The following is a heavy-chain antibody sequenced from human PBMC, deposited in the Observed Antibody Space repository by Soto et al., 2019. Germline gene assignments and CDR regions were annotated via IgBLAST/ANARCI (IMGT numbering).Heavy chain of an antibody. CDR3: VRVLDSSWYADL. D-gene: IGHD3-22*01. Sequence: QVQLHESGPGLVKPSETLSLTCSVSGGSVSNASFYWTWIRQAPGTGLEYSGYIFYTGVTNYNPSLSSRVTISLDTSKNHFSLKLNSMTAADTAVYYCVRVLDSSWYADLWGRGTLVTVSS. V-gene: IGHV4-61*03. J-gene: IGHJ2*01. CDR2: IFYTGVT. CDR1: GGSVSNASFY.